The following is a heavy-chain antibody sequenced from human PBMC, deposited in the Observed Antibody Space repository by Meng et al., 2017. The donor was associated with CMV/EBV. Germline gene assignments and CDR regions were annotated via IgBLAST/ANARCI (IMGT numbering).Heavy chain of an antibody. CDR3: ARHIDVYNPFYYYYYGMDV. V-gene: IGHV1-69*05. D-gene: IGHD5-24*01. J-gene: IGHJ6*02. CDR1: GGTFSSYA. Sequence: SVKVSCKASGGTFSSYAISWVRQAPGQGLEWMGGIIPIFGTANYAQKFQGRVTITTDESTSTAYMELSSLRSEDTAVYYCARHIDVYNPFYYYYYGMDVWGQGTTVTVSS. CDR2: IIPIFGTA.